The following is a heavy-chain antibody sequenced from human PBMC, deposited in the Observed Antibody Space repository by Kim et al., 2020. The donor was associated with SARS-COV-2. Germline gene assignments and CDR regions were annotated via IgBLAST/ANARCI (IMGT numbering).Heavy chain of an antibody. D-gene: IGHD1-26*01. CDR2: IYYSGST. CDR1: GGSISSYY. J-gene: IGHJ4*02. V-gene: IGHV4-59*01. CDR3: ARAWEHSYYFDY. Sequence: SETLSLTCTVSGGSISSYYWSWIRQPPGKGLEWIGYIYYSGSTNYNPSLKSRVTISVDTSKNQFSLKLSSVTAADTAVYYCARAWEHSYYFDYWGQGTL.